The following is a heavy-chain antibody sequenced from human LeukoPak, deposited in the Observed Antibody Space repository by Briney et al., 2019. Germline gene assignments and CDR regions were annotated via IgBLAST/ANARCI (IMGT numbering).Heavy chain of an antibody. V-gene: IGHV3-74*01. D-gene: IGHD2-15*01. J-gene: IGHJ5*02. CDR2: INNDRSGT. CDR1: GFTFSCYW. Sequence: GGSLRLSCAASGFTFSCYWMHWVRQAPGKGPVWVSRINNDRSGTTYADSVKGRFTISRDDAKNTLYLQMNSLRAEDTAVYYCVRGGESTWSWGQGTLVTVSS. CDR3: VRGGESTWS.